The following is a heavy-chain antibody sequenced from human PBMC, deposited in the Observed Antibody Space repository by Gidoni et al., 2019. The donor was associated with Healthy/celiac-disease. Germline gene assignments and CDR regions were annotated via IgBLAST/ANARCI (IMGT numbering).Heavy chain of an antibody. D-gene: IGHD3-10*01. CDR1: GFTFSSYD. CDR2: IGTAGDP. Sequence: EVQLVESGGGLVQPGGSLRLSCAASGFTFSSYDMHWVRQATGKGLEWVSAIGTAGDPYYPGSVKGRFTISRENAKNSLYLQMNSLRAGDTAVYYCARGEGRNYGDYYGMDVWGQGTTVTVSS. CDR3: ARGEGRNYGDYYGMDV. J-gene: IGHJ6*02. V-gene: IGHV3-13*05.